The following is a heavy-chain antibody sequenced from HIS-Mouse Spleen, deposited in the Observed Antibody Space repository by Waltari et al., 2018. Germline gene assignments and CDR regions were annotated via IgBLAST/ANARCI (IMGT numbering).Heavy chain of an antibody. CDR2: IYTSGST. CDR3: ARDFHDFWSGYYGGDKKHDAFDI. D-gene: IGHD3-3*01. V-gene: IGHV4-4*07. Sequence: QVQLQESGPGLVKPSETLSLTCTVSGGSISSYYWSWIRQPAGKGLEWIGRIYTSGSTNYNPSLKSRVTMSVDTSKNQFSLKRSSVTDADTAVYYCARDFHDFWSGYYGGDKKHDAFDIWGQGTMVTVSS. J-gene: IGHJ3*02. CDR1: GGSISSYY.